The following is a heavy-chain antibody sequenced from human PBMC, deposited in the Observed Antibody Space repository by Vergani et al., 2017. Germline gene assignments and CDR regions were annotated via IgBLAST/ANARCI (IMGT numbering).Heavy chain of an antibody. J-gene: IGHJ5*02. CDR1: GASIRSSNYY. V-gene: IGHV4-39*01. D-gene: IGHD6-19*01. CDR3: ARHSTVEWLVKLGWIDP. CDR2: IYYSGST. Sequence: QLQLQESGPGLVKPSATLSLTCSVSGASIRSSNYYWGWIRQPPGKGLEWIAIIYYSGSTYYNPSLKSRVTISVDTSKNQFSLKLRSVTAADTAVYFCARHSTVEWLVKLGWIDPWGKGILVTVSS.